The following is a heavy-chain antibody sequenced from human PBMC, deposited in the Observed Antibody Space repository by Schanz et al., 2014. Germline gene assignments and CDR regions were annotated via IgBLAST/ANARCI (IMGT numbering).Heavy chain of an antibody. Sequence: EVQLVESGGGLVKPGGSLRLSCAASGFTFSSYSMNWVRQAPGKGLEWVSSISRSSSSIYYADSVKGRFTISRDNAKTSLYLQSHRLRAEDAAFYYCARGRSLWWCDYWGQGTLVTVSS. CDR3: ARGRSLWWCDY. V-gene: IGHV3-21*01. J-gene: IGHJ4*02. CDR1: GFTFSSYS. CDR2: ISRSSSSI. D-gene: IGHD2-21*01.